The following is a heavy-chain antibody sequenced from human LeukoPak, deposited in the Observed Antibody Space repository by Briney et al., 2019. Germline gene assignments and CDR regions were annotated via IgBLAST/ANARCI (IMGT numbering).Heavy chain of an antibody. CDR1: GNYW. J-gene: IGHJ3*02. CDR2: INSDGSWT. Sequence: GGSLRLSCAASGNYWMHSVRQAPGKGLVWVSHINSDGSWTSYADSVKGRFTISRDNSKNTVYLQMNSLRAEDTAVYYCARDLDIWGQGTMVTVSS. CDR3: ARDLDI. V-gene: IGHV3-74*01.